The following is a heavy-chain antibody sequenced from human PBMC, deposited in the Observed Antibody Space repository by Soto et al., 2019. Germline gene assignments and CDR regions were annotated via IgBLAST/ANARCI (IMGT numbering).Heavy chain of an antibody. D-gene: IGHD3-22*01. V-gene: IGHV3-21*01. J-gene: IGHJ6*02. Sequence: GGSLRLSCAASGFTFSSYSMNWVRQAPGKGLEWVSSISSSSSYIYYADSVKGRFTISRDNAKNSLYLQMNSLRAEDTAVYYCARVPQIPYYYDSSDHTPYYGMDVWGQGTTVTVSS. CDR3: ARVPQIPYYYDSSDHTPYYGMDV. CDR1: GFTFSSYS. CDR2: ISSSSSYI.